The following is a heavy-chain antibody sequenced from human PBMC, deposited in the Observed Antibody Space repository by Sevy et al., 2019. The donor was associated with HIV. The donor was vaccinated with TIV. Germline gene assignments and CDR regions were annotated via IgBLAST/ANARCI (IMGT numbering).Heavy chain of an antibody. CDR3: AKAGIEHIVVVTARYYFDY. D-gene: IGHD2-21*02. CDR2: ISGSGGST. V-gene: IGHV3-23*01. CDR1: GFTFSSYA. J-gene: IGHJ4*02. Sequence: GGSLRLSCAASGFTFSSYAMSWVRQAPGKGLEWVSAISGSGGSTYYADSVKGRFTISRDNSKNTLYLQMNSLRAEDTAVYYCAKAGIEHIVVVTARYYFDYWGQGTLVTVFS.